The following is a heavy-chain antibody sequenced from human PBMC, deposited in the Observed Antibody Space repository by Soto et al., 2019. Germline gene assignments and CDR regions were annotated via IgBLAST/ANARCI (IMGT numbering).Heavy chain of an antibody. V-gene: IGHV3-23*01. J-gene: IGHJ1*01. CDR3: ARPHLYCIEGTCYFAEYFPH. Sequence: SLRLSCAVSGFTFNRYAMSWVRQAPGKGLEWVTAVSADGGRPYYADSVKGRFTISRDNSKNILYLQMNSLRADDTAVYYCARPHLYCIEGTCYFAEYFPHWGQGTLVTVSS. CDR1: GFTFNRYA. D-gene: IGHD2-15*01. CDR2: VSADGGRP.